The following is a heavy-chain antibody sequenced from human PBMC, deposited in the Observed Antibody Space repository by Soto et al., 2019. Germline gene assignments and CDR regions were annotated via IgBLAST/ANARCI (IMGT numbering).Heavy chain of an antibody. V-gene: IGHV4-31*03. J-gene: IGHJ4*02. CDR2: IYYSGST. D-gene: IGHD3-22*01. Sequence: PSGTLSRTCTVSGGTISSGGYYCSWIRQHPGKGLEWIGYIYYSGSTYYNPSLKSRVTISVDTSKNQFSLKLSSVTAADTAVYYCARVIPPFPVGSGYYPIETYYFDSWGQGTLVTVSS. CDR1: GGTISSGGYY. CDR3: ARVIPPFPVGSGYYPIETYYFDS.